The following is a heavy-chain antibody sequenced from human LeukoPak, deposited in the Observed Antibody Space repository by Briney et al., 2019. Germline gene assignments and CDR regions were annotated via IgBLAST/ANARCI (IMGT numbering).Heavy chain of an antibody. CDR2: IYYSGST. D-gene: IGHD5-18*01. CDR3: ARSYSYGYRMFDY. J-gene: IGHJ4*02. V-gene: IGHV4-59*08. Sequence: SETLSLTCTVSGGSISSYYWSWIRQPPGKGLEWIGYIYYSGSTNYNPSLKSRVTISVDTSKSQFSLKLSSVTAADTAVYYCARSYSYGYRMFDYWGQGTLVTVSS. CDR1: GGSISSYY.